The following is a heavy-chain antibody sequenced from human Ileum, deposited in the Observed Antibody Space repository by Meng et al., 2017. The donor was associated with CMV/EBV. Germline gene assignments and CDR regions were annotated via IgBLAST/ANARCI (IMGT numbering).Heavy chain of an antibody. V-gene: IGHV3-74*01. J-gene: IGHJ1*01. D-gene: IGHD4-17*01. CDR2: INSDGSST. Sequence: GESLKISCAASGFTFSNYYMTWARQVPGKGLVWVSRINSDGSSTSYADSVKGRFTISRDNAKNTLDLQMNSLRAEDTAVYFCARGGDYGDFGYFQHWGQGTLVTVSS. CDR1: GFTFSNYY. CDR3: ARGGDYGDFGYFQH.